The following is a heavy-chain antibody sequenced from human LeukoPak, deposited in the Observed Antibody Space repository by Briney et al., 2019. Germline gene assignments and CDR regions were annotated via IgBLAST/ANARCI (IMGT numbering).Heavy chain of an antibody. CDR2: IYYSGST. V-gene: IGHV4-59*08. D-gene: IGHD3-22*01. J-gene: IGHJ3*02. CDR3: ARRRYYYDSSGYHDAFDI. CDR1: GGSISSYY. Sequence: KPSETLSLTCTVSGGSISSYYWSWIRQPPGKGLEWMGYIYYSGSTNYNPSLKSRVTISVDTSKNQFSLKLSSVTAADTAVYYCARRRYYYDSSGYHDAFDIWGQGTMVTVSS.